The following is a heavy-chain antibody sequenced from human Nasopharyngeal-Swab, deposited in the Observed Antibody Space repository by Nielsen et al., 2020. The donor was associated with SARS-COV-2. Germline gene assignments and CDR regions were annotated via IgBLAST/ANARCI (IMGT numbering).Heavy chain of an antibody. Sequence: GESLKISCAASEFTFSNYGMYWVRQAPGKGLEWLAVISSDGSEKYYADSVKGRFTISRDNSKNTLYLQMNSLRAEDTAVYYCAKQSWGYSYGYYFDYWGQGTLVTVSS. CDR3: AKQSWGYSYGYYFDY. CDR1: EFTFSNYG. J-gene: IGHJ4*02. V-gene: IGHV3-33*05. D-gene: IGHD5-18*01. CDR2: ISSDGSEK.